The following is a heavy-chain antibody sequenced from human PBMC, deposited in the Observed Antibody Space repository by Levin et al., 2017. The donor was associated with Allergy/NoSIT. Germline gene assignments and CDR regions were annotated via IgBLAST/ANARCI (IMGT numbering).Heavy chain of an antibody. CDR3: AKDISGSSGWYWIDY. CDR2: ISWNSGSI. Sequence: SLKISCAASGFTFDDYAMHWVRQVPGKGLEWVSGISWNSGSIGYADSVKGRFTISRDNAENSLYLQMNSLRAEDTALYYCAKDISGSSGWYWIDYWGQGTLVTVSS. J-gene: IGHJ4*02. V-gene: IGHV3-9*01. D-gene: IGHD6-19*01. CDR1: GFTFDDYA.